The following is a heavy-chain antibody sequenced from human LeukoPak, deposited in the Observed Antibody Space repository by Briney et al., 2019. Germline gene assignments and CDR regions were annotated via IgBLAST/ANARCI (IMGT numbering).Heavy chain of an antibody. J-gene: IGHJ4*02. CDR2: ISSSSSYI. V-gene: IGHV3-21*04. CDR3: ATKGVTYSSSWYLYYFDY. D-gene: IGHD6-13*01. Sequence: GGSLRLSCAASGFTFSSYSMNWVRQAPGKGLEWVSSISSSSSYIYYADSVKGRFTISRDNAKNSLYLQMNSLRAEDTAVYYCATKGVTYSSSWYLYYFDYWGQGTLVTVSS. CDR1: GFTFSSYS.